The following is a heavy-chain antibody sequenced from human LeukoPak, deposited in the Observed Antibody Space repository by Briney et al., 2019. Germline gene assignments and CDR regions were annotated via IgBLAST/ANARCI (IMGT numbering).Heavy chain of an antibody. J-gene: IGHJ4*02. V-gene: IGHV3-74*01. CDR3: ARHEYGSGSYYQRGAINY. Sequence: GGSLRLSCAASGFTFSSYWMHWVRQTPGKGLVWVSRIHSDGSRTNYADSVKGRFTISRDNAKNSLYLQMNSLRAEDTALYYCARHEYGSGSYYQRGAINYWGQGTLVTVSS. CDR1: GFTFSSYW. CDR2: IHSDGSRT. D-gene: IGHD3-10*01.